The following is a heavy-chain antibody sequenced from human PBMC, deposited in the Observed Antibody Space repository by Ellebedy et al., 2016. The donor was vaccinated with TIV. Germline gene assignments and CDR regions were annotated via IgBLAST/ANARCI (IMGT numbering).Heavy chain of an antibody. CDR2: IYYSGST. D-gene: IGHD2-15*01. Sequence: LRLXCTVSGGSISSYYWSWIRQPPGKGLEWIGYIYYSGSTYYNPSLKSRVTISVDTSKNQFSLKLSSVTAADTAVYYCARTVPDETKGDIVVVVAASGGAFDIWGQGTMVTVSS. J-gene: IGHJ3*02. CDR3: ARTVPDETKGDIVVVVAASGGAFDI. CDR1: GGSISSYY. V-gene: IGHV4-30-4*01.